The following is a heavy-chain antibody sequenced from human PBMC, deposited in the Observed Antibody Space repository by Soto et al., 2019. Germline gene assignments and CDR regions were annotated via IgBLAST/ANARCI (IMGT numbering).Heavy chain of an antibody. V-gene: IGHV3-30*18. CDR3: AKDFRGEGAFDI. Sequence: QSVGSLRLSCAASGFTFSSYGMHWVRQAPGKGLEWVAVISYDGSNKYYADSVKGRFTISRDNSKNTLYLQMNSLRAEDTAVYYCAKDFRGEGAFDIWGQGTMVTVSS. CDR2: ISYDGSNK. D-gene: IGHD3-16*01. J-gene: IGHJ3*02. CDR1: GFTFSSYG.